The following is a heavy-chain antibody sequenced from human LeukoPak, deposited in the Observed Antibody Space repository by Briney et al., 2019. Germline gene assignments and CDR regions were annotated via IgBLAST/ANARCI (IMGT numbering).Heavy chain of an antibody. CDR2: ITRSSGAI. CDR1: VLTFSSYG. D-gene: IGHD6-19*01. V-gene: IGHV3-48*01. Sequence: GGSLRLSCAVSVLTFSSYGMNWVRLAPGKGLEWVAYITRSSGAIYYADSVKGRFTISRDNAKNSLYLQMNSLRAEDTAVYYCASCVSCWFDYHYYMNFWGKGTTVTVSS. CDR3: ASCVSCWFDYHYYMNF. J-gene: IGHJ6*03.